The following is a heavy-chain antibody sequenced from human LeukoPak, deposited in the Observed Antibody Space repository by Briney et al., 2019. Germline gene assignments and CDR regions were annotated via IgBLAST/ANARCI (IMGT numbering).Heavy chain of an antibody. CDR1: GFTFSSYA. CDR2: ISGSGGST. J-gene: IGHJ6*02. D-gene: IGHD1/OR15-1a*01. CDR3: AKAGLPGTYYYGMDV. V-gene: IGHV3-23*01. Sequence: QTGGSLRLSCAASGFTFSSYAMSWVRQAPGKGLEWVSAISGSGGSTYYADSVKGRFTISRDNSKNTLYLQMNSLRAEDTAVYYCAKAGLPGTYYYGMDVWGQGTTVTVSS.